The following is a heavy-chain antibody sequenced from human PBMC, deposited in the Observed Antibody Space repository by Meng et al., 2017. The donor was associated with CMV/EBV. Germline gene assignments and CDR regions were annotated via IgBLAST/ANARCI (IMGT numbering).Heavy chain of an antibody. Sequence: QVQRVQSGAVVKQPGASVNVFCNASGYTFPSYGISWVRQAPGQGLEWMGWISAYNGNTNYAQKLQGRVSMTTDTSTSTAYMELRSLRSDDTAVYYCARAWVGEEYYFDYWGQGTLVTVSS. CDR3: ARAWVGEEYYFDY. CDR1: GYTFPSYG. V-gene: IGHV1-18*01. CDR2: ISAYNGNT. J-gene: IGHJ4*02. D-gene: IGHD3-10*01.